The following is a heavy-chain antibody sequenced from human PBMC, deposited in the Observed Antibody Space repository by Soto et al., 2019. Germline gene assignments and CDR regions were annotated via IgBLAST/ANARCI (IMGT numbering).Heavy chain of an antibody. CDR1: GYTFTSYA. Sequence: ASVKVSCKASGYTFTSYAMHWVRQAPGQRLEWMGWINAGNGNTKYSQKFQGRVTITRDTSASTAYMELSSLRSEDTAVYYCARLYSYGYGLYYYYGMDVWGQGTTVTVSS. D-gene: IGHD5-18*01. CDR3: ARLYSYGYGLYYYYGMDV. J-gene: IGHJ6*02. CDR2: INAGNGNT. V-gene: IGHV1-3*01.